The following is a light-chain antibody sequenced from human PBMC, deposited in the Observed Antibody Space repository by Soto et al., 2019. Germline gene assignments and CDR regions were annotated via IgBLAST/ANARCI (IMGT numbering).Light chain of an antibody. Sequence: DIQMTQSPSSLSASVGDRVTLTCRASQSVGAYLKWYQQKPGKPPKLLIYATARLQTGVPSRFSGSGTGADFTLTISSLQPEDFAAYYCQENFSHPVLAFGGGTKVEIK. J-gene: IGKJ4*01. CDR2: ATA. CDR3: QENFSHPVLA. V-gene: IGKV1-39*01. CDR1: QSVGAY.